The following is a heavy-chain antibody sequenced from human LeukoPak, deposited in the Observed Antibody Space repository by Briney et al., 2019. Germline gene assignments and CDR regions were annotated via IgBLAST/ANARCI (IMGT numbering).Heavy chain of an antibody. V-gene: IGHV4-39*01. CDR2: IFYSGGT. Sequence: PSETLSLTCTVSGGSINIISDYWGWIRQPPGKGLEWIGSIFYSGGTYYNPSLKSRVIISIDTSKNQFSLKLTSVTAADTAVYYCARRTQTRRGNFDYWGQGTLVTVSS. CDR1: GGSINIISDY. CDR3: ARRTQTRRGNFDY. J-gene: IGHJ4*02. D-gene: IGHD1-7*01.